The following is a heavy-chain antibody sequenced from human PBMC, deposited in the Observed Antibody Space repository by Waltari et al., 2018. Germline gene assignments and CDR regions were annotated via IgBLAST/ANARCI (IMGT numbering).Heavy chain of an antibody. CDR3: ARGSNYWYQSDL. V-gene: IGHV3-23*01. Sequence: EVQLLESGGGLVQLGGSLRLSCAPYGFNFNTIAMCWVRHATRKGLEWGSGVSARGGTKYYADSGKGRFTSSRDNSKSTLFFQMNSLRGDDTALYYCARGSNYWYQSDLWGHGTLVTVSS. CDR1: GFNFNTIA. J-gene: IGHJ4*01. D-gene: IGHD2-2*01. CDR2: VSARGGTK.